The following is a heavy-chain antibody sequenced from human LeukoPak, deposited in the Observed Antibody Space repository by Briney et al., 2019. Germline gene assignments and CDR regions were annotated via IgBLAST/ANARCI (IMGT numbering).Heavy chain of an antibody. V-gene: IGHV3-23*01. D-gene: IGHD1-1*01. CDR1: GFTFSAYA. J-gene: IGHJ4*02. CDR3: AKEPTDDGNFDY. CDR2: ISVSGDRT. Sequence: PGGSLRLSCAPSGFTFSAYAMNWVRQAPGKGLEWVSLISVSGDRTYYADSVKGRFTISRDNSKNMLYLQMNSLRAEDTAVYYCAKEPTDDGNFDYWGQGTLVTVSS.